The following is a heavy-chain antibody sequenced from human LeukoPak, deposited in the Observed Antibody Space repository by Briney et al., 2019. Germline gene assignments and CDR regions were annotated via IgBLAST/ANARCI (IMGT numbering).Heavy chain of an antibody. D-gene: IGHD3-22*01. CDR1: GGSFSGYY. V-gene: IGHV4-34*01. J-gene: IGHJ4*02. CDR3: ARGGPGLYDSSGYSDY. Sequence: ASETLSLTCAVYGGSFSGYYWSWIRQPPGKGLEWIGEINHSGSTNYNPSLKSRVTISVDTSKNQFSLKLSSVTAADTAVYYCARGGPGLYDSSGYSDYWSQGTLVTVSS. CDR2: INHSGST.